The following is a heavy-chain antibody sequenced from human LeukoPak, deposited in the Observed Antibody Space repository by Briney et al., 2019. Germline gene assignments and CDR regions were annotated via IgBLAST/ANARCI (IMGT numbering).Heavy chain of an antibody. CDR3: ARELPGGLRWGELSVDIDY. D-gene: IGHD3-16*02. J-gene: IGHJ4*02. CDR2: IYTSGST. CDR1: GGSISSYY. Sequence: SETLSLACTVSGGSISSYYWSWIRQPAGKGLEWIGRIYTSGSTNYNPSLKSRVTMSVDTSKNQFSLKLSSVTAADTAVYYCARELPGGLRWGELSVDIDYWGQGTVVSVSS. V-gene: IGHV4-4*07.